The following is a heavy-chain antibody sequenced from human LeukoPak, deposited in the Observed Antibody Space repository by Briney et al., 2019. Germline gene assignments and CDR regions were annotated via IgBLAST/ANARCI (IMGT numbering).Heavy chain of an antibody. Sequence: KTSETLSLTCTVSGGSISSYYWSWIRQPPGKGLEWIGYIYYSGSTNYNPSLKSRVTISVDTSKNQFSLKLSSVTAADTAVYYCARRGYSYGYFDDWGQGTLVTVSS. CDR3: ARRGYSYGYFDD. V-gene: IGHV4-59*08. J-gene: IGHJ4*02. CDR2: IYYSGST. CDR1: GGSISSYY. D-gene: IGHD5-18*01.